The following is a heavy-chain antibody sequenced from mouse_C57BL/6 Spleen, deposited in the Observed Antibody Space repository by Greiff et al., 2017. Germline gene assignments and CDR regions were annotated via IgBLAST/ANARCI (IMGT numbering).Heavy chain of an antibody. CDR3: ARGNWGDY. D-gene: IGHD4-1*01. Sequence: QVQLQHSGPELVKPGASVKISCKASGYAFSSSWMNWVKQRPGKGLEWIGRIYPGDGDTNYNGKFKGKATLTADKSSSTAYMQLSSLTSEDSAVYFCARGNWGDYWGQGTTLTVSS. CDR2: IYPGDGDT. J-gene: IGHJ2*01. V-gene: IGHV1-82*01. CDR1: GYAFSSSW.